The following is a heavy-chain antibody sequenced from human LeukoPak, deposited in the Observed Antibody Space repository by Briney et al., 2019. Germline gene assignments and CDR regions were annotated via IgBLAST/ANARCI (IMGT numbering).Heavy chain of an antibody. CDR1: GGSISSSSYY. Sequence: PSETQSLTCTVSGGSISSSSYYWGWIRQPPGKGLEWIGSIYYSGSTYYNPSLKSRVTISVDTSKNQFSLKLSSVTAADTAVYYCARGITMVRGPFDPWGQGTLVTVSS. J-gene: IGHJ5*02. D-gene: IGHD3-10*01. CDR2: IYYSGST. CDR3: ARGITMVRGPFDP. V-gene: IGHV4-39*07.